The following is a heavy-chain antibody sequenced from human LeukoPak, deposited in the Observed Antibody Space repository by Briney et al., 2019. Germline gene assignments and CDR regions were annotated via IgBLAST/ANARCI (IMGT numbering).Heavy chain of an antibody. CDR1: GFTFSSYS. Sequence: PGGSLRLSCAASGFTFSSYSMNWVRQAPGKGLEWVSYISSSSSTIYYADSVKGRFTISRDNAKNSLYLQMNSLRAEDTAVYYCAREVPSGGFYWGQGTLVTVSS. CDR3: AREVPSGGFY. D-gene: IGHD2-15*01. CDR2: ISSSSSTI. V-gene: IGHV3-48*04. J-gene: IGHJ4*02.